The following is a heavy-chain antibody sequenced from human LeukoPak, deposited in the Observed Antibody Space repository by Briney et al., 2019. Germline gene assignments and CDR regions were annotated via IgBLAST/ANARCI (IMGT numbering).Heavy chain of an antibody. Sequence: ASVKVSCKASGYTFTSYDINWVRQATGQGLEWMGWTNPNSGNTGYAQKFQGRVTMTRNTSISTAYMELSSLRSEDTAVYYCARLSRWFGDPPDYWGQGTLVTVSS. CDR1: GYTFTSYD. CDR2: TNPNSGNT. V-gene: IGHV1-8*01. CDR3: ARLSRWFGDPPDY. D-gene: IGHD3-10*01. J-gene: IGHJ4*02.